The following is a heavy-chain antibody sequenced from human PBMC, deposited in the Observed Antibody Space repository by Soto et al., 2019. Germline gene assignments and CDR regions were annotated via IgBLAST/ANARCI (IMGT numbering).Heavy chain of an antibody. Sequence: TSETLSLTCAVNGGSFSGYYWSWIRQPPGKGLEWIGEINHRGSTNHNPSLKRRVTISVDTSKKQMSLNLSSATAADTAMYYCAIGRGTTMTPVHYYMDVWGKGTTVTVSS. CDR2: INHRGST. D-gene: IGHD4-17*01. CDR1: GGSFSGYY. CDR3: AIGRGTTMTPVHYYMDV. J-gene: IGHJ6*03. V-gene: IGHV4-34*01.